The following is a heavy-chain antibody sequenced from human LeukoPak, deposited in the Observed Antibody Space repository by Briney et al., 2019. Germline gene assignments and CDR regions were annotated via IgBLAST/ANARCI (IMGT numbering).Heavy chain of an antibody. CDR1: GLTVTSNY. Sequence: PGRSLRLFRAASGLTVTSNYTNWVRQAPGKGLECVSVINSGGNAYYAASVKGRFTISRDNSKNMLYLQMNSLRADDTAVYYCARSQGGTMSLRHFDLWGRGTLVTVSS. CDR2: INSGGNA. J-gene: IGHJ2*01. V-gene: IGHV3-53*01. CDR3: ARSQGGTMSLRHFDL. D-gene: IGHD3-22*01.